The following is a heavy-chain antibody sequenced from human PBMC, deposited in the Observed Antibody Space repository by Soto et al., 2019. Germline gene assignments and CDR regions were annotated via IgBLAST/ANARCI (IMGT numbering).Heavy chain of an antibody. V-gene: IGHV3-30-3*01. CDR1: GFTFSTYA. J-gene: IGHJ4*02. CDR2: IAYDGTNQ. D-gene: IGHD2-2*02. CDR3: ARGACTSTSCYSGQGFDY. Sequence: GGSLRLSCAASGFTFSTYAIHWVRQAPGKGLEWVALIAYDGTNQYYADSVKGRFTISRDNSKNTLYLQMNSLSAEDTAVYYCARGACTSTSCYSGQGFDYWGQGTLVTVSS.